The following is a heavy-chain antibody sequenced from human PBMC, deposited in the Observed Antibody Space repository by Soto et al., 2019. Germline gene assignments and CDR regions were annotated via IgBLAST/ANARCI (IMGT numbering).Heavy chain of an antibody. D-gene: IGHD3-22*01. CDR1: GFTVSSNY. V-gene: IGHV3-53*01. CDR2: IYSGGST. J-gene: IGHJ4*02. CDR3: ARRSSGYPYYFDY. Sequence: PGGSLRLSCAASGFTVSSNYLSWVRQAPGTGLEWVSVIYSGGSTYYADSVTGRFTISRDNSKNTLYLQMNSLRAEDTAVYYCARRSSGYPYYFDYWGQETLVTVSS.